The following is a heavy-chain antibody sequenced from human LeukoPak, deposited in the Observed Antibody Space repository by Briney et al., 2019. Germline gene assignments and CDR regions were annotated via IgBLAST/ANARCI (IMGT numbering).Heavy chain of an antibody. V-gene: IGHV6-1*01. J-gene: IGHJ4*02. CDR3: VRDADGWYWAFDF. Sequence: SQTLSLTCAISLDSASNNIATWNSSRQSPSRGLEWRGRIYHRSTWPTDYAISVKSRIIINADTCKNQFSLQLNSVTPEDTAVYFCVRDADGWYWAFDFWGQGTPVTVSS. D-gene: IGHD6-19*01. CDR1: LDSASNNIAT. CDR2: IYHRSTWPT.